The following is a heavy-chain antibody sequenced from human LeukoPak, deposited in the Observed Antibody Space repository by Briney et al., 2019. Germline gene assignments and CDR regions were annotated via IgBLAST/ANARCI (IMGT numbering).Heavy chain of an antibody. CDR2: IYYSGST. D-gene: IGHD3-3*01. J-gene: IGHJ4*02. Sequence: PSETLSLTCTVSSGSISGYYWSWIRQSPGKGLEWIGYIYYSGSTNYNPSLKSRVTISVDTSKNQFSLKLNSVTAADTAVYYCARELRDFWSGYYLDYWGQGTLVTVSS. CDR3: ARELRDFWSGYYLDY. V-gene: IGHV4-59*01. CDR1: SGSISGYY.